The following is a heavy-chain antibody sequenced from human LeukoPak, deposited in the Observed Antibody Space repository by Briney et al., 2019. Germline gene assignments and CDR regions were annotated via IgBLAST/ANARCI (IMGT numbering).Heavy chain of an antibody. CDR3: AKAPVTTCRGAYCYPFDY. J-gene: IGHJ4*02. D-gene: IGHD2-21*01. CDR2: ISGSGGST. Sequence: GGSLRLSCAASGFTVSRNYMSWVRQAPGKGLEWVSAISGSGGSTYYADSVKGRFTISRDSSKNTLFLQMNRLRPEDAAVYYCAKAPVTTCRGAYCYPFDYWGQGTLVTVSS. CDR1: GFTVSRNY. V-gene: IGHV3-23*01.